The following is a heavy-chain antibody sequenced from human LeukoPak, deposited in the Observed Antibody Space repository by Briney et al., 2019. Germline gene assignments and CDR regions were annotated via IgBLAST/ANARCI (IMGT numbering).Heavy chain of an antibody. CDR2: TSWDSGSI. J-gene: IGHJ4*02. CDR1: GFTFDDYA. CDR3: AKAHYYGSGSYYNDYYFDY. V-gene: IGHV3-9*01. Sequence: GRSLRLSCAASGFTFDDYAMHWVRQAPGKGLEWVSGTSWDSGSIGYADSVKGRFTISRDNSKNTLYLQMNSLRAEDTAVYYCAKAHYYGSGSYYNDYYFDYWGQGTLVTVSS. D-gene: IGHD3-10*01.